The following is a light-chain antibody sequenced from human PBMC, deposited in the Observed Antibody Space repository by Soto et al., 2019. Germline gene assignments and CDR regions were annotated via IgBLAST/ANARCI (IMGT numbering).Light chain of an antibody. V-gene: IGLV1-44*01. Sequence: QPVLTQPPSASGTPGQRVTISCSGSSSNIGSNTVNWYQHLPGTAPKLLIYSNNHRPSGVPDRFSGSKSGTSASLVISGLQSEDETDYYCAGWDDSLNGLVFGGGTKVTVL. CDR1: SSNIGSNT. CDR2: SNN. CDR3: AGWDDSLNGLV. J-gene: IGLJ2*01.